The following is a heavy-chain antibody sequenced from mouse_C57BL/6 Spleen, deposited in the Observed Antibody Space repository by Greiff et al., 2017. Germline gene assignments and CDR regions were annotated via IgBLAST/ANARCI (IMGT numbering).Heavy chain of an antibody. Sequence: VQGVESGAELAKPGASVKLSCKASGYTFTSYWMNWVKQRPGQGLEWIGYITPSSGNTKYNQKFKDKATLTADKSSSTAYMELSSRTYEDSAVYYCAKTMADDAMDYWGQGTSVTVSS. V-gene: IGHV1-7*01. J-gene: IGHJ4*01. CDR2: ITPSSGNT. D-gene: IGHD1-1*02. CDR1: GYTFTSYW. CDR3: AKTMADDAMDY.